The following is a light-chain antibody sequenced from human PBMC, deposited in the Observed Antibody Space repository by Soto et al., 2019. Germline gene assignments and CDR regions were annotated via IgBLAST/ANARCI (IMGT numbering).Light chain of an antibody. CDR3: QQYGSLPPRT. CDR1: QSVSSSY. J-gene: IGKJ1*01. Sequence: EIVLTQSPGTLSLSPGERATLSCRASQSVSSSYLAWYQQKPGQAPRLLIYGASSRATGIPDRFSGIGSGTDFTLTISRLEPEDFAVYYCQQYGSLPPRTFGQGTKVEIK. V-gene: IGKV3-20*01. CDR2: GAS.